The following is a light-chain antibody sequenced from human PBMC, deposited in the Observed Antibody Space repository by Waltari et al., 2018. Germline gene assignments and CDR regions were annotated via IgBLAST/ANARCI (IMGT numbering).Light chain of an antibody. CDR2: YVT. V-gene: IGLV2-23*02. Sequence: QSALTQPASVSGSPGQSITIPCTGTSSNIGDYNLVSWFQHHPGKVPDLVMYYVTKRPPGISDRFSGSKSGNTASLTISALQADDEADYYCCSYSTSGSWMFGGGTKVTVL. CDR3: CSYSTSGSWM. CDR1: SSNIGDYNL. J-gene: IGLJ3*02.